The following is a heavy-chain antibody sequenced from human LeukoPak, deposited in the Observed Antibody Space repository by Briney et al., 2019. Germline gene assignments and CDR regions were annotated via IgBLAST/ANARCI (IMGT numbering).Heavy chain of an antibody. CDR2: ISGSGGST. Sequence: GGSLRLSCAASGFTFSSYAMSWVRQAPGKGLEWVSAISGSGGSTYYADSVKGRFTISRDNSKNTLYLQMNSLRAEDTAIYYCAKLPVSYSSGWSNFDYWGQGTLVTVSS. CDR3: AKLPVSYSSGWSNFDY. CDR1: GFTFSSYA. V-gene: IGHV3-23*01. J-gene: IGHJ4*02. D-gene: IGHD6-19*01.